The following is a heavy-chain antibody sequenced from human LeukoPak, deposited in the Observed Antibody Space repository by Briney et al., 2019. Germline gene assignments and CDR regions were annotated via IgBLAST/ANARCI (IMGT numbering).Heavy chain of an antibody. V-gene: IGHV4-31*03. J-gene: IGHJ4*02. CDR1: GGSISSGGYY. CDR2: IYYSGST. D-gene: IGHD1-26*01. Sequence: SETLSLTCTVSGGSISSGGYYWSWIRQHPGKGLEWIGYIYYSGSTYYNPSLKSRVTISVDTSKNQLSLKLSPVTAADTAVYYCARGNPGSYVFDYWGQGTLVTVSS. CDR3: ARGNPGSYVFDY.